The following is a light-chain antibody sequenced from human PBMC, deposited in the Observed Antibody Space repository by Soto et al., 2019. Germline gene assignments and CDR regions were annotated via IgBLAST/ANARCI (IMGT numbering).Light chain of an antibody. V-gene: IGKV3-20*01. Sequence: EVVLTQSPGTLSLSPGERATLSCRASQSVSSISLAWYQQKPDQAPRLLIYGASSRATDIPDRFSGSGSGTDFTLTILRLEPEDFAVYYCQLYGASPPVTFGGGTKVEIK. CDR3: QLYGASPPVT. J-gene: IGKJ4*01. CDR2: GAS. CDR1: QSVSSIS.